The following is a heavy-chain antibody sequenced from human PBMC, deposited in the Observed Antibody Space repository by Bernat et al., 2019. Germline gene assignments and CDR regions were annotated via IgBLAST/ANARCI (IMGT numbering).Heavy chain of an antibody. V-gene: IGHV4-61*01. CDR3: ARDFSFGYFDP. D-gene: IGHD6-25*01. J-gene: IGHJ5*02. CDR1: GGSVSSGSSY. CDR2: IYYSGIT. Sequence: QVQLQESGPGLVKPSETLSLTCTVSGGSVSSGSSYWSWIRQPPGKGLEWIANIYYSGITNYNPPLKSRVTISVDRSKNQFSLNLSSVTAADTAVYYCARDFSFGYFDPWGQGTLVTVSS.